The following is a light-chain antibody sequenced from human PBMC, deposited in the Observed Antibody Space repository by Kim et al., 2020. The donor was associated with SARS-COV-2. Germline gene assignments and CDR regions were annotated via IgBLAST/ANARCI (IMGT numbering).Light chain of an antibody. Sequence: SVSLACTLNGGHSYYAVAWHQQQPEKVPRYLMKVNSDGSHIKWDGIPERFSGSSSGTQRYLTISSLQSEDEADYYCQTWGAGIHVFGGGTQLTVL. J-gene: IGLJ2*01. V-gene: IGLV4-69*01. CDR3: QTWGAGIHV. CDR1: GGHSYYA. CDR2: VNSDGSH.